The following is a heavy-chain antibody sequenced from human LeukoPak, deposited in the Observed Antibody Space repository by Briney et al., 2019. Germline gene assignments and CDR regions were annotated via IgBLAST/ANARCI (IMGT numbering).Heavy chain of an antibody. Sequence: ASVKVSCKASGYTFTSYGISWVRQAPGQGLEWMGWINPNSGGTNYAQKFQGRVTMTRDTSISTAYMELSRLRSDDTAVYYCARDGPQYSSGWFGYYYYYMDVWGKGTTVTISS. CDR1: GYTFTSYG. D-gene: IGHD6-19*01. J-gene: IGHJ6*03. CDR2: INPNSGGT. V-gene: IGHV1-2*02. CDR3: ARDGPQYSSGWFGYYYYYMDV.